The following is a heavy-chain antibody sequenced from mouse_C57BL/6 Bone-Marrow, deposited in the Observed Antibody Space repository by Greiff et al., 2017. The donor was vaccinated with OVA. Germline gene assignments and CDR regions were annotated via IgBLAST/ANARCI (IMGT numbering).Heavy chain of an antibody. CDR3: ARNRDYDYDMFAY. CDR2: IWSGGST. V-gene: IGHV2-2*01. J-gene: IGHJ3*01. D-gene: IGHD2-4*01. Sequence: VQLQQSGPGLVQPSQSLSITCTVSGFSLTSYGVHWVRQSPGKGLEWLGVIWSGGSTAYNAAFISRLSISKDNSKSQVFFKMNSLQADDTAIYYCARNRDYDYDMFAYWGQGTLVTVSA. CDR1: GFSLTSYG.